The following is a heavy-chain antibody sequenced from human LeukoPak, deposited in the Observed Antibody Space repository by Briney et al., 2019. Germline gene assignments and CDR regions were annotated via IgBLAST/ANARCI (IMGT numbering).Heavy chain of an antibody. CDR3: ARENYDSSGYGGAFDI. J-gene: IGHJ3*02. CDR2: ISYDGSNK. Sequence: GGSLRLSCAASGFTFSSYAMHWVRQAPGKGLEWVAVISYDGSNKYYADSVKGRFTISRDNSKNTLYLQMNSLRAEDTAVYYCARENYDSSGYGGAFDIWGQGTMVTVSS. CDR1: GFTFSSYA. D-gene: IGHD3-22*01. V-gene: IGHV3-30-3*01.